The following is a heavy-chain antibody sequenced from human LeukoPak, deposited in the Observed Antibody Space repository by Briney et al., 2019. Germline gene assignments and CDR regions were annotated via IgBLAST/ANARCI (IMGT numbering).Heavy chain of an antibody. V-gene: IGHV4-59*01. D-gene: IGHD2-2*01. J-gene: IGHJ4*02. Sequence: KASETLSLTCTVSGGSFSGYYWNLIRQPPGKGLEWIGYVHYTGTTNYSPSLKSRVTISVDTSKNQFSLTLSSVTAADTAVYYCARDRAHCGGTSCPSHYFDLWGQGTLVTVSS. CDR2: VHYTGTT. CDR1: GGSFSGYY. CDR3: ARDRAHCGGTSCPSHYFDL.